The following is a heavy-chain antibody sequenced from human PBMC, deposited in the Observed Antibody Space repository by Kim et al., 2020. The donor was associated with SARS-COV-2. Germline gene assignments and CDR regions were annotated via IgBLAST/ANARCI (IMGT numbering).Heavy chain of an antibody. CDR1: GYTFTSYY. J-gene: IGHJ6*02. D-gene: IGHD2-15*01. CDR2: INPSGGST. Sequence: ASVKVSCKASGYTFTSYYMHWVRQAPGQGLEWMGIINPSGGSTSYAQKFQGRVTMTRDTSTSTVYMELSSLRSEDTAVYYCARDPLNCSGGSCYYYYGMDVWGQGTTVTVSS. V-gene: IGHV1-46*01. CDR3: ARDPLNCSGGSCYYYYGMDV.